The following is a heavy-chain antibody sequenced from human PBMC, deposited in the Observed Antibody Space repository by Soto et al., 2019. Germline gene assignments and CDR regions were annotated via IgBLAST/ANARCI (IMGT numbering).Heavy chain of an antibody. J-gene: IGHJ4*02. D-gene: IGHD3-3*01. CDR1: GFTFSNYW. CDR2: INSDGSST. Sequence: EVQLVESGGGLVQPGGSLRLSCAASGFTFSNYWMHWVRQAPGKGLVWVSLINSDGSSTTYADSVKGRFTISRDNAKNTLYRQMNSLRAEDTAVYYCAREGGYYDFWSGYSDFDNWGQGTLVTVSS. V-gene: IGHV3-74*03. CDR3: AREGGYYDFWSGYSDFDN.